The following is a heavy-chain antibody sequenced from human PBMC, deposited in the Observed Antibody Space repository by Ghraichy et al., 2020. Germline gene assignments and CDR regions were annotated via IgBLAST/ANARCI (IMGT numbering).Heavy chain of an antibody. CDR3: TTMIVGATPDF. CDR1: GFTFINYS. D-gene: IGHD1-26*01. J-gene: IGHJ4*02. Sequence: GGSLRLSCAASGFTFINYSMSWVRQAPGKGLEWVSSISTSSSHMYYADSVKGRFTISRDNAKNSVYLQMNSLRAEDTAVYYCTTMIVGATPDFWGQGTLVTVSS. V-gene: IGHV3-21*01. CDR2: ISTSSSHM.